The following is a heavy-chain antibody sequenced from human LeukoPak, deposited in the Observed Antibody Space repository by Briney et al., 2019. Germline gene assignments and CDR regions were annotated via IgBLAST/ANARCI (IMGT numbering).Heavy chain of an antibody. J-gene: IGHJ4*02. Sequence: ASVKVSCKASGYTFTGYYMHSVRQAPGQGLEWMGWINPNSGGTNYAQKFQGRVTMTRDTSISTAYMELSRLRSDDTAVYYCARALYGVRYFDYWGQGTLVTVSS. V-gene: IGHV1-2*02. CDR1: GYTFTGYY. CDR2: INPNSGGT. CDR3: ARALYGVRYFDY. D-gene: IGHD4-17*01.